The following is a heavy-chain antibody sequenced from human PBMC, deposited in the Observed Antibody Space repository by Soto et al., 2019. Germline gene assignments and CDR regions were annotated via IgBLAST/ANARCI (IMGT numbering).Heavy chain of an antibody. D-gene: IGHD3-10*01. V-gene: IGHV1-8*01. J-gene: IGHJ6*02. CDR3: ARGSLWFGEPSGMDV. Sequence: QVQLVQSGAEVKKPGASVKVSCTAPGYTFSSYDLNWVRQATGQGLEWMGWMNPINGNTGYAQKFQCRVTMTRNTSISTTYMELSSLRSESTAVYYCARGSLWFGEPSGMDVWGHGTTVTVSS. CDR2: MNPINGNT. CDR1: GYTFSSYD.